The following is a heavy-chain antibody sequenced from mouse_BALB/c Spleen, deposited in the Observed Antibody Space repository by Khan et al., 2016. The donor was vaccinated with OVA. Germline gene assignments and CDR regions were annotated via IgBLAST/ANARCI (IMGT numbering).Heavy chain of an antibody. D-gene: IGHD4-1*01. CDR1: GFNIKDTH. J-gene: IGHJ2*01. Sequence: IQLVQSGAELVKPGASVKLSCTASGFNIKDTHMHWVKQRPEQGLEWIGRIDPANDNSKYDPRFQGKATITADTSSNTAYLHLSSLTSEDTAVYYCAPAGTGDYFDYWGKGTTLTVSS. V-gene: IGHV14-3*02. CDR2: IDPANDNS. CDR3: APAGTGDYFDY.